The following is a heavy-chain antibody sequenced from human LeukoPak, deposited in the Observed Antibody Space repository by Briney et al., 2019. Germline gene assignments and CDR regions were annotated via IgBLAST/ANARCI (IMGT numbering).Heavy chain of an antibody. V-gene: IGHV4-59*08. J-gene: IGHJ4*02. D-gene: IGHD6-6*01. CDR1: GGSISSYY. CDR2: IYYSGST. Sequence: PSETLSLTCTVSGGSISSYYWSWIRQPPGKGLEWIGYIYYSGSTNYNPSLKSRVSISVNTSKNQFSLKLSSVTAADTAVYYCARRATSSSSPFDYWGQGTPVSVSS. CDR3: ARRATSSSSPFDY.